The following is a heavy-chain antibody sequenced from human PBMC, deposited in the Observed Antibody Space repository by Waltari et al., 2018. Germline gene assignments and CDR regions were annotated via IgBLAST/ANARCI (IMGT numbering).Heavy chain of an antibody. V-gene: IGHV1-2*06. CDR3: ASGGPLYDSSGYCVDY. J-gene: IGHJ4*02. Sequence: QVQLVQSGAEVKKPGASVKVSCKASGYTFTGYYMHWVRQAPGQGLEWMGRINPNSGGTNYAQKFQGRVTRTRDTSISTAYMELSRLRSDDTAVYYCASGGPLYDSSGYCVDYWGQGTLVTVSS. D-gene: IGHD3-22*01. CDR2: INPNSGGT. CDR1: GYTFTGYY.